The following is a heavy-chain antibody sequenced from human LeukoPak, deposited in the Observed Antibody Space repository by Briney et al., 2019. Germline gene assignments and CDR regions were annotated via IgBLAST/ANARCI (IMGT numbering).Heavy chain of an antibody. Sequence: GGSLRLSCAASGFTFSSYGMHWVRQAPGKGLEWVAVIWYDGSNKYYADSVKGRFTISRDNSKNTLYLQMNSLRAEDTAVYYCAKARDAFDIWGQGTMVTVSS. V-gene: IGHV3-33*06. CDR3: AKARDAFDI. CDR1: GFTFSSYG. J-gene: IGHJ3*02. CDR2: IWYDGSNK.